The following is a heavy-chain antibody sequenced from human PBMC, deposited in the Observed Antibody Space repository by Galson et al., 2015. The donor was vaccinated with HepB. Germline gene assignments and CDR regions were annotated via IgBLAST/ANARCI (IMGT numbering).Heavy chain of an antibody. D-gene: IGHD6-13*01. CDR3: ARSSLAAGVTSDF. CDR2: IYACASET. J-gene: IGHJ4*02. CDR1: GYSFTRYW. V-gene: IGHV5-51*01. Sequence: QSGAEVKKPGESLKISCKGSGYSFTRYWISWVRQIPGKGLEWMGIIYACASETRYSPSFQCQVTISADKSISTAYLQWSSLKASDTAIYYCARSSLAAGVTSDFWGQGTLVTVSS.